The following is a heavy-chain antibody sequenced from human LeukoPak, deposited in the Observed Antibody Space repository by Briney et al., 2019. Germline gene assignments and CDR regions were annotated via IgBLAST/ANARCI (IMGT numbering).Heavy chain of an antibody. D-gene: IGHD3-16*01. V-gene: IGHV1-18*01. J-gene: IGHJ6*03. CDR2: ISAYNGNT. CDR1: GYTFTSYG. Sequence: GASVKVSCKASGYTFTSYGIRWVRQAPGQGLEWMGWISAYNGNTNYAQKLQGRVTMTTDTSTSTAYMELRSLRSDDTAVYYCARGVGGDYYYYSYMDVWGKGTTVTVSS. CDR3: ARGVGGDYYYYSYMDV.